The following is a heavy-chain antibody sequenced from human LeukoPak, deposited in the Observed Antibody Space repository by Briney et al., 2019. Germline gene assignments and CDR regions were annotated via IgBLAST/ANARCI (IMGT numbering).Heavy chain of an antibody. V-gene: IGHV1-69*05. CDR1: GGTFSSYA. D-gene: IGHD2-2*02. Sequence: ASVKVSCKASGGTFSSYAISWVRQAPGQGLEWMGGIIPIFGTANYPQKFQGRVTITTDESTSTAYMELSSLRSEDTAVYYCARGLCSSTSCYTRAFDIWGQGTMVTVSS. CDR2: IIPIFGTA. J-gene: IGHJ3*02. CDR3: ARGLCSSTSCYTRAFDI.